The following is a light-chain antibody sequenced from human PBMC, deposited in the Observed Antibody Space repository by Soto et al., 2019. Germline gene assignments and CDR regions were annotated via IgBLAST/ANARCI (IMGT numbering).Light chain of an antibody. V-gene: IGLV2-14*01. Sequence: QSALTQPASVSGSPGQSITISYTGTSSDVGGYNYVSWYQQHPGKAPKLMIYDVSNRPSGVSNRFSGSKSGNTASLTISGLQAEDEADYYCSSYTSSSTLHVFGTGTKVTVL. CDR3: SSYTSSSTLHV. CDR1: SSDVGGYNY. CDR2: DVS. J-gene: IGLJ1*01.